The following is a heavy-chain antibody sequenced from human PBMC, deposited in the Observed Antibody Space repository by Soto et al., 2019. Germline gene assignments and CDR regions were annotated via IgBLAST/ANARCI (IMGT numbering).Heavy chain of an antibody. V-gene: IGHV4-4*07. Sequence: SETLSLTCTVSGGSISSYYWSWIRQPAGKGLEWIGRIYSNGSTNYSPSPKSRVTMSVDTSKNQFSLKVNSVTAADTAVYYCARGYSYGLLDYWGQGTLVTVSS. CDR1: GGSISSYY. CDR3: ARGYSYGLLDY. CDR2: IYSNGST. D-gene: IGHD5-18*01. J-gene: IGHJ4*02.